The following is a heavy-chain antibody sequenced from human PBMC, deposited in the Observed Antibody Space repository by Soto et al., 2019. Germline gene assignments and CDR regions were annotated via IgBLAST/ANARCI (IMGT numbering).Heavy chain of an antibody. CDR3: SMEDCCSTSFYRDY. Sequence: QVQLVQSGAEVKKPGSSVKVSCTSSGGTFSSYTISCGRQAPGQGLEWMGRIIPILGIANYAQKFQGRVTITADKSTSTANMELSSLRSEDTAVYFCSMEDCCSTSFYRDYCGHGTRGTVAS. J-gene: IGHJ4*01. V-gene: IGHV1-69*02. CDR2: IIPILGIA. D-gene: IGHD2-2*02. CDR1: GGTFSSYT.